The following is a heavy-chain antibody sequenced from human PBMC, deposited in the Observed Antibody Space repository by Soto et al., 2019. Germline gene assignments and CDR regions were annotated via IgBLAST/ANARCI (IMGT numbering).Heavy chain of an antibody. CDR3: TRKTPTNGMAV. V-gene: IGHV3-13*01. CDR2: ISSAGDT. J-gene: IGHJ6*02. D-gene: IGHD2-15*01. Sequence: EVQLVESGGGLIQPGGSLRLSCAASGFTLSGYGIHWDRQATGKELEWVSGISSAGDTYYEDSVKGRFTISRENAKNSLYLQMNSLRVGDTAVNYCTRKTPTNGMAVWCQGTTVTVSS. CDR1: GFTLSGYG.